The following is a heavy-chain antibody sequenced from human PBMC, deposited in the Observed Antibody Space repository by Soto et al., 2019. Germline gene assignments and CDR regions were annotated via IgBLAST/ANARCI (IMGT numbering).Heavy chain of an antibody. V-gene: IGHV3-23*01. D-gene: IGHD2-15*01. CDR3: AKDPDPRYCRAGNCYTF. CDR2: ISGSGAAT. Sequence: GGSLRLSCAASGFIFSNYAMTWVRQAPGKGLEWVSVISGSGAATFYADSVKGRFTISRDNSKNTLYLQMNSLRPEDTAVYYCAKDPDPRYCRAGNCYTFWGQGTLVTVSS. CDR1: GFIFSNYA. J-gene: IGHJ4*02.